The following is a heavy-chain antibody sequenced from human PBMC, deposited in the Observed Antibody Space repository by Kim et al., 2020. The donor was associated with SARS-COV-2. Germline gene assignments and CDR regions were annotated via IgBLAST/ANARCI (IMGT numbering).Heavy chain of an antibody. J-gene: IGHJ3*02. D-gene: IGHD4-17*01. V-gene: IGHV3-30*02. Sequence: DSVKGRFTISRDNSKNTLYLQMNSLRAEDTAVYYCAKTDTVTTERGAFDIWGQGTMVTVSS. CDR3: AKTDTVTTERGAFDI.